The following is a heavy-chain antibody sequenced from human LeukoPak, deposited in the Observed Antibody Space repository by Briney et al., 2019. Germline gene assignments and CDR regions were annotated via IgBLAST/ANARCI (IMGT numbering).Heavy chain of an antibody. CDR3: ARGGEILDY. V-gene: IGHV3-53*01. CDR1: DFIVSDSH. D-gene: IGHD3-16*01. Sequence: GRSLRLSCAATDFIVSDSHMSWVRQAPGRGLEWVSVIFGADTTFYADSVKGRFTISRDNLQNTVNLQMNSLRDDDTAVYYCARGGEILDYWGQGTQVTVSS. CDR2: IFGADTT. J-gene: IGHJ4*02.